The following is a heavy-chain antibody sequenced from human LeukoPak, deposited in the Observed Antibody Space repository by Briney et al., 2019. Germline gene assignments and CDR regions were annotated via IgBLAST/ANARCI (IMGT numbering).Heavy chain of an antibody. V-gene: IGHV4-39*07. CDR2: IYYSGST. Sequence: SETLSLTCTVSGGSISSSSYYWGWIRQPPGKGLEWIGSIYYSGSTYYNPSLKSRVTISVDTSKNQFSLKLSSVTAADTAVYYCARGGSYVWGSYRLKSWFDPWGQGTLVTVSS. CDR3: ARGGSYVWGSYRLKSWFDP. D-gene: IGHD3-16*02. CDR1: GGSISSSSYY. J-gene: IGHJ5*02.